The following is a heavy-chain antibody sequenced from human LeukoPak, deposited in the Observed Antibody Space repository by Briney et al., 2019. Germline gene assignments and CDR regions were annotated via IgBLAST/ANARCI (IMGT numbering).Heavy chain of an antibody. Sequence: PGGSLRLSCAASGFNFSTYVMHWVRQAPGKGLVWVSRINFDGSSTNYADSVKGRFTISRDNAKNTLYLQMNSLRAEDTAVYYCARERYSGGWYYFDYWGQGTLVTVSS. V-gene: IGHV3-74*01. CDR2: INFDGSST. J-gene: IGHJ4*02. D-gene: IGHD6-19*01. CDR1: GFNFSTYV. CDR3: ARERYSGGWYYFDY.